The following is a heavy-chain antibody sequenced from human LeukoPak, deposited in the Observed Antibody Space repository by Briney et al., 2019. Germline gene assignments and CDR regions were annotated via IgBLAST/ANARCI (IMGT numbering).Heavy chain of an antibody. CDR2: ISYDGSNK. D-gene: IGHD1-26*01. CDR1: GLTFSSYA. CDR3: ARGPGPIAGAKNPFDI. J-gene: IGHJ3*02. Sequence: TGGSLRLSCAASGLTFSSYAMHWVRQAPGKGLEWVAVISYDGSNKYYADSVKGRFTISGDKSKNTLYLQMNSLRPEDTAFYYCARGPGPIAGAKNPFDIGGQGTRVTVSS. V-gene: IGHV3-30*01.